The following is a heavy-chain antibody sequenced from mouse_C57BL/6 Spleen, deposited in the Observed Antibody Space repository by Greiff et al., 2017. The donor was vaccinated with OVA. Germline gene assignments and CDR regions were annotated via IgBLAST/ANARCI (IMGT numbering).Heavy chain of an antibody. CDR2: INPSTGGT. CDR3: ASSSITTVDYFDY. V-gene: IGHV1-42*01. D-gene: IGHD1-1*01. Sequence: VQLKESGPELVKPGASVKISCKASGYSFTGYYMNWVKQSPEKSLEWIGEINPSTGGTTYNQKFKAKATLTVDKSSSTAYMQLKSLTSEDSAVYYCASSSITTVDYFDYWGQGTTLTVSS. J-gene: IGHJ2*01. CDR1: GYSFTGYY.